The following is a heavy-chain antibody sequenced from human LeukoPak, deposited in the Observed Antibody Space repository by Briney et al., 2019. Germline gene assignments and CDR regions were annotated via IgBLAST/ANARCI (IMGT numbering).Heavy chain of an antibody. Sequence: GGSLRLSCQASGFPFSTFPMSWVRQAPGKGLEWDSTLSGDGSDTYYADSVKGRFTISRDTSKNTLFLQMNSLRADDTAIYYCTKGGHGDYWGQGTMVTVSS. J-gene: IGHJ4*02. CDR3: TKGGHGDY. CDR2: LSGDGSDT. V-gene: IGHV3-23*01. D-gene: IGHD2-21*02. CDR1: GFPFSTFP.